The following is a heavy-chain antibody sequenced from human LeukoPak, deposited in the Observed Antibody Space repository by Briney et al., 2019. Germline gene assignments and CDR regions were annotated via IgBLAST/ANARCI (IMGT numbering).Heavy chain of an antibody. Sequence: AGSLRLSCAASGFTFSSYSMNWVRQAPGKGLEWVSYISSSSSTIYYADSVKGRFTISRDNAKNSLYLQMKSLRAEDTAVYDCASPSIAAAGNGRGNWFDPWGQGTLVTVSS. D-gene: IGHD6-13*01. CDR2: ISSSSSTI. V-gene: IGHV3-48*01. CDR3: ASPSIAAAGNGRGNWFDP. CDR1: GFTFSSYS. J-gene: IGHJ5*02.